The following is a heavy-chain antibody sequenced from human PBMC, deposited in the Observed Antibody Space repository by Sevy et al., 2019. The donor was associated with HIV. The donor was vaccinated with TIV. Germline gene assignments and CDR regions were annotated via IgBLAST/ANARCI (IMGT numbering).Heavy chain of an antibody. V-gene: IGHV3-49*03. CDR2: IRSKTYGGTT. CDR1: GFTFGDYA. J-gene: IGHJ3*02. D-gene: IGHD6-19*01. CDR3: TRDHSSGWDFLGAFDI. Sequence: GGSLRLSCTASGFTFGDYAMSWFRQAPGKGLEWVGFIRSKTYGGTTEYAGSVKGRFTISRDDSKNIAYLQMNSLITEETAVYYCTRDHSSGWDFLGAFDIWGQGTMVTVSS.